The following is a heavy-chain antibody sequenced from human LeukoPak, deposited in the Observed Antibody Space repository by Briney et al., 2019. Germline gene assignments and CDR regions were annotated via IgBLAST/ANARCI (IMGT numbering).Heavy chain of an antibody. D-gene: IGHD6-19*01. CDR1: GFTLSSYA. J-gene: IGHJ5*02. Sequence: GGSLRLSCAASGFTLSSYAMSWVRQAPGKGLEWVSAISGSGGSTYYADSVKGRFTISRDNSKNTLYLQMNSLRAEDTAVYYCGKDGGQYSSGPEFDPRGQGALVTVSS. V-gene: IGHV3-23*01. CDR3: GKDGGQYSSGPEFDP. CDR2: ISGSGGST.